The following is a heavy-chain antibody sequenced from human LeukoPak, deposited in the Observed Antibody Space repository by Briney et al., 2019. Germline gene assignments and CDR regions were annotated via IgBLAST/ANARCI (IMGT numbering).Heavy chain of an antibody. CDR3: ARRSSGYCYWYFDL. CDR2: IYYSGST. D-gene: IGHD3-22*01. V-gene: IGHV4-59*01. CDR1: GGSISSYY. J-gene: IGHJ2*01. Sequence: PSETLSLTCTVSGGSISSYYWSWIRQPPGKGLEWIGYIYYSGSTNYNPSLKSRVTISVDTSKNQFSLKLSSVTAADTAVYYCARRSSGYCYWYFDLWGRGTLVTVSS.